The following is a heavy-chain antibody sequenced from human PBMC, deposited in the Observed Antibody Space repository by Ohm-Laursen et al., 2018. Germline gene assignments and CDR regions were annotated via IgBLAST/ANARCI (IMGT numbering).Heavy chain of an antibody. D-gene: IGHD2-21*02. J-gene: IGHJ4*02. Sequence: SETLSLTCAVYGGSFSGYYWSWIRQPPGKGLEWIGEINHSGSTNYNPSLKSRVTISVDTSKNQFSLKLSSMTAADTAVYYCARGLAYCGGDCPYYFDYWGQGTLVTVSS. V-gene: IGHV4-34*01. CDR2: INHSGST. CDR3: ARGLAYCGGDCPYYFDY. CDR1: GGSFSGYY.